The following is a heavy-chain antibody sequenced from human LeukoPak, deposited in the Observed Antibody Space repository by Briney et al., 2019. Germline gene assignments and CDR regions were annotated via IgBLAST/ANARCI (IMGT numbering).Heavy chain of an antibody. CDR2: IYSGGST. CDR3: ARGPTTTHDAFDI. CDR1: GFTVSSNY. V-gene: IGHV3-53*01. J-gene: IGHJ3*02. D-gene: IGHD1-26*01. Sequence: GGSLRLSCAASGFTVSSNYMSWVRQAPGKGLEWVSVIYSGGSTYYADSVKGRFTISRDNSKNTLYLQMNSLRAEDTAVYYCARGPTTTHDAFDIWGQGTMVTVSS.